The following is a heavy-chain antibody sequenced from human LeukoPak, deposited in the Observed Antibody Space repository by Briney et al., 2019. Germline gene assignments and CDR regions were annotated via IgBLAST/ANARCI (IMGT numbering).Heavy chain of an antibody. CDR3: ARVPRAYYYYYYMDV. J-gene: IGHJ6*03. CDR1: GGSISGYH. Sequence: SETLSLTCNVSGGSISGYHWSWIRQPPGKGLEWLGYIYYSGSSNYNPSLKSRVTMSADTSKNQFSLKLSSVTAADTAVYYCARVPRAYYYYYYMDVWGKGTTVTVSS. V-gene: IGHV4-59*01. CDR2: IYYSGSS.